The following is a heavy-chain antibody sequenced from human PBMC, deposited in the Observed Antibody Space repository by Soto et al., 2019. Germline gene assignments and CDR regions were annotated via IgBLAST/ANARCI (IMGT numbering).Heavy chain of an antibody. D-gene: IGHD4-17*01. CDR1: GYTFTSYY. CDR2: INPSGGST. Sequence: ASVKVSCKASGYTFTSYYMHWVRQAPGQGLEWMGIINPSGGSTSYAQKFQGRVTMTRDTSTSTVYMELSSLRSEDTAVYYCARDITHDYGTHGGFDPWGQGTLVTVSS. CDR3: ARDITHDYGTHGGFDP. J-gene: IGHJ5*02. V-gene: IGHV1-46*01.